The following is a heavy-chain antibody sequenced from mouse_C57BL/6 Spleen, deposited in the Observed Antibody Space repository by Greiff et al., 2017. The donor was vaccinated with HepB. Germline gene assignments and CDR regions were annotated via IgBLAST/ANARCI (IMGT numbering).Heavy chain of an antibody. CDR1: GFSLTSYG. Sequence: QVQLQQSGPGLVQPSQSLSITCTVSGFSLTSYGVHWVRQSPGKGLEWLGVIWSGGSTDYNAAFISRLSISKDNSKSQVFFKMNSLQADDTAIYYCARKDYYGSLWYFDVWGTGTTVTVSS. CDR3: ARKDYYGSLWYFDV. D-gene: IGHD1-1*01. V-gene: IGHV2-2*01. CDR2: IWSGGST. J-gene: IGHJ1*03.